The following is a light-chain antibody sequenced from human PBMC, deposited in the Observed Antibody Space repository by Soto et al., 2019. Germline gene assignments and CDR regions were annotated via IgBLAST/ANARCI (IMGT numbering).Light chain of an antibody. CDR2: GIS. V-gene: IGKV3-20*01. CDR1: QSVSNAF. CDR3: QHPKWA. J-gene: IGKJ1*01. Sequence: ESVLTQSPGTQSLSPGERATLSCRASQSVSNAFFAWYQQKPGQAPRLLIYGISNRATGIPDRFSGSGSGTDFTLTISRLEPEDFGTYYCQHPKWAFGQGTTVEI.